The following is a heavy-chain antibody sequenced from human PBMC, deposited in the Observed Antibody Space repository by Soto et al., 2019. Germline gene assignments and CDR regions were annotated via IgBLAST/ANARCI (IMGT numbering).Heavy chain of an antibody. D-gene: IGHD6-6*01. CDR2: ISWDGGST. V-gene: IGHV3-43*01. CDR1: GFTFDDYT. CDR3: AVQGAPYYFYGMAV. Sequence: PGGSLRLSCAASGFTFDDYTMHWVRQAPGKGLEWVSLISWDGGSTYYADSVKGRFTISRDNSKNSLYLQMNSLRTEDTALYYSAVQGAPYYFYGMAVWGQGTTVTVSS. J-gene: IGHJ6*02.